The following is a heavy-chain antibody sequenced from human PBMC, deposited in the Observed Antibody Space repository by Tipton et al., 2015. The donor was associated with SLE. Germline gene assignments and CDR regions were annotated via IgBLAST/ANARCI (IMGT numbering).Heavy chain of an antibody. CDR1: GGSISSSSYY. CDR3: ARVTPPSQHGAFDI. Sequence: TLSLTCTVSGGSISSSSYYWGWIRQPPGKGLEWIGGINHSGSTNYNPSLKSRVTISVDTSKNQFSLKLSSLTAADTALYYCARVTPPSQHGAFDIWGQGTLVTVSS. V-gene: IGHV4-39*07. J-gene: IGHJ3*02. CDR2: INHSGST.